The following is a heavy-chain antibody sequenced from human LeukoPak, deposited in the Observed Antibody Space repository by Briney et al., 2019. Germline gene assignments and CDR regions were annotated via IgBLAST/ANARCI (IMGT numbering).Heavy chain of an antibody. D-gene: IGHD2-15*01. Sequence: GGSLRLSCAASGFTFSSYAMRWVRQAPGKGLEWVAVISYDGSNKYYADSVKGRFTISRDNSKNTLYLQMNSLRAEDTAVYYCARASRYCSGGSCYGFDYWGQGTLVTVSS. CDR2: ISYDGSNK. J-gene: IGHJ4*02. V-gene: IGHV3-30*04. CDR1: GFTFSSYA. CDR3: ARASRYCSGGSCYGFDY.